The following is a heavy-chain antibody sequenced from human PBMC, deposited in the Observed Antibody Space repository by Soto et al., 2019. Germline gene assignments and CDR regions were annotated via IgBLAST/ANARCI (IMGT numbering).Heavy chain of an antibody. D-gene: IGHD2-21*02. CDR2: IYWDDDK. V-gene: IGHV2-5*02. CDR1: GFSLSTSGVG. Sequence: QITLKESGPTLVKPTQTLTLTCTFSGFSLSTSGVGVGWIRQPPGKALEWLALIYWDDDKRYSPSLKSRLPITKDTSKNQVVLTMTNMDPVDTATYYCAHGDGGDCGGDCYHNWFDPWGQGTLVTVSS. CDR3: AHGDGGDCGGDCYHNWFDP. J-gene: IGHJ5*02.